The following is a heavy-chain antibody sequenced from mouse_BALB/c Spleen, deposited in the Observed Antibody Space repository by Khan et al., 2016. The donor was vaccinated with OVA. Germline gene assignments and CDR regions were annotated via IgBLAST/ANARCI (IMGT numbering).Heavy chain of an antibody. Sequence: VQLQQSGAELVKAGASVKMSCKASGYTFTSYWMHWVKQRLGQGLEWFAETNPTNGRTYYNEKFKSKATLTVDKSSSTAYMLLSGLTFEDSAVYSCARIKKIVAAYFDYWGQGTTLTVSS. CDR3: ARIKKIVAAYFDY. D-gene: IGHD1-1*01. V-gene: IGHV1S81*02. J-gene: IGHJ2*01. CDR1: GYTFTSYW. CDR2: TNPTNGRT.